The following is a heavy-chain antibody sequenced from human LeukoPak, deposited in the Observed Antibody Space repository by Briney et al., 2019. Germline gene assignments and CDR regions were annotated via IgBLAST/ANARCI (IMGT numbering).Heavy chain of an antibody. V-gene: IGHV3-23*01. CDR1: GFSFSTFS. Sequence: PGGSLRLSCAAFGFSFSTFSMSWVRQASGKGLEWVSTISDSGGFTDYADSVKGRFTISRDNSKSTLYLQMNSLRDDDSAAYFCARVYLERLTAGYFDHWGQGTQVTVSP. CDR2: ISDSGGFT. CDR3: ARVYLERLTAGYFDH. D-gene: IGHD2-8*01. J-gene: IGHJ4*02.